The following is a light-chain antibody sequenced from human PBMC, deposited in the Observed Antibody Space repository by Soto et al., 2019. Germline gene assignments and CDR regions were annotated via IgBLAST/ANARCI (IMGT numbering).Light chain of an antibody. V-gene: IGKV1-5*01. CDR1: QSISRW. Sequence: IPLTHSPSTLSASCGYTVTINCSSSQSISRWLAWYQQKPGKAPKILISDASILENGVPSRFSGTGSGTEFTLTISNLQPDDFATYFCQQYNSFSLITFGQGTRLEIK. J-gene: IGKJ5*01. CDR3: QQYNSFSLIT. CDR2: DAS.